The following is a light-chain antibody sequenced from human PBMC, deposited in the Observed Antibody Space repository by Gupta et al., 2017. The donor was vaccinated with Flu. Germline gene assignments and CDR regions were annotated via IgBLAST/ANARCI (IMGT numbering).Light chain of an antibody. CDR1: QTVSSN. V-gene: IGKV3-15*01. J-gene: IGKJ1*01. CDR2: GAS. Sequence: EIVMTQSPATLSVSPGERATLSCRASQTVSSNLAWYQQKPGQAPRLLIYGASNRATGIPARFTGSGSGTEFTLTINSLQSEDFAVYYCQQYNNWPKTFGQGTKVEIK. CDR3: QQYNNWPKT.